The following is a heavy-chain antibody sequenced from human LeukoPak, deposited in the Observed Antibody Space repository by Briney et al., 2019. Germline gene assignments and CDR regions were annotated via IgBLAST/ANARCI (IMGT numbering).Heavy chain of an antibody. Sequence: SETLSLTCAVYGGSFSGYYWSWVRQPPGKGLEWIGAINHSGSTNYNPSLKSRVTISVDTSKNQFSLKLSYVTAEATAVYYCARGWYYDSSGYYSKRNRYYYYYMDVWGKGTTVTVSS. V-gene: IGHV4-34*01. CDR2: INHSGST. J-gene: IGHJ6*03. D-gene: IGHD3-22*01. CDR3: ARGWYYDSSGYYSKRNRYYYYYMDV. CDR1: GGSFSGYY.